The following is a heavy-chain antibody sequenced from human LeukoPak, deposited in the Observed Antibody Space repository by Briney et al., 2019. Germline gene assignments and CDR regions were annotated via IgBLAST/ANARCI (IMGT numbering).Heavy chain of an antibody. CDR3: AKVPEGQIS. Sequence: GGSLRLSCAASGFTFSSSWMHWVRQAPGKGLFWVSRISNDGRSTTYADSVKGRFTISRDNSKNTLYLQMNSLRAEDTAVYYCAKVPEGQISWGQGTLVTVSS. V-gene: IGHV3-74*03. CDR1: GFTFSSSW. CDR2: ISNDGRST. D-gene: IGHD3-3*02. J-gene: IGHJ4*02.